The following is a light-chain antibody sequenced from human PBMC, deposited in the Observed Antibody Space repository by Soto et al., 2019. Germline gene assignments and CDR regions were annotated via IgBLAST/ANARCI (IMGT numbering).Light chain of an antibody. CDR1: QSVSSY. V-gene: IGKV3-11*01. CDR3: QHRSCRHT. CDR2: DAS. J-gene: IGKJ1*01. Sequence: DIVSTQSPVTLSLYPGERATLSCRASQSVSSYFVSCHQQRGEAPPLLLYDASTRTASIPAWFSGSGSGTVFIPTSSSLEPEYSAVYCCQHRSCRHTFGQGTKVDIK.